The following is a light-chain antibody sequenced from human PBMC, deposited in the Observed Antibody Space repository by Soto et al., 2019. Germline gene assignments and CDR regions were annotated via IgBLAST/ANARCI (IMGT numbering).Light chain of an antibody. CDR2: EVS. V-gene: IGLV2-14*01. Sequence: QSALTQPASMSGSPGQSITISCTGTSGDVGVYNFVSWYQQHPGKAPKLIIYEVSNRPSGVSNRFSGSKSGNTASLTISGLQAEDEADYYCSSYTSSSTLVVFGGGTKLTVL. J-gene: IGLJ2*01. CDR1: SGDVGVYNF. CDR3: SSYTSSSTLVV.